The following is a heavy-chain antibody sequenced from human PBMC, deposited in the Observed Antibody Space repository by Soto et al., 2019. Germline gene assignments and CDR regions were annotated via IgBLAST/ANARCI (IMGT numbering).Heavy chain of an antibody. D-gene: IGHD3-3*01. V-gene: IGHV1-18*01. J-gene: IGHJ5*02. CDR1: GYTFTSYG. CDR2: ISAYNGNT. Sequence: ASVKVSCKASGYTFTSYGISWVRQAPGQGLEWMGWISAYNGNTNYAQKLQGRVTMTTDTSTSTAYMELRSLRSDDTAVYYCARDASLEWLLSNWFDPWGQGTLVTVSS. CDR3: ARDASLEWLLSNWFDP.